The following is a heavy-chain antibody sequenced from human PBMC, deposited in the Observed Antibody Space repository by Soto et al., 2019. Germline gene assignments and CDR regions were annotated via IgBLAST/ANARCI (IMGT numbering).Heavy chain of an antibody. V-gene: IGHV3-23*01. CDR2: IGGSGGST. CDR3: AKERSGYDPTCTDY. J-gene: IGHJ4*02. D-gene: IGHD5-12*01. Sequence: EVQLLESGGGLVQPGGSLRLSCAASGFTFSSYAMSWARQAPGKGLEGVSAIGGSGGSTYYEDSVKGRFTISRDNSKNTLYLQMNSLRAEDTAVYYCAKERSGYDPTCTDYWGQGTLVTVSS. CDR1: GFTFSSYA.